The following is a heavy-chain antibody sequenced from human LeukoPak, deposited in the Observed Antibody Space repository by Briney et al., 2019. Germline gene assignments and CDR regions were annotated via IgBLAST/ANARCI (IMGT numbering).Heavy chain of an antibody. Sequence: SETLSLTCAVYGGSFSGYYWSWIRQPPGKGLEWIGEINHSGSTNYNPSLKSRVTISVDTSKNQFSLKLSSVTAADTAVYCCARGGLYCSSTSCYTGWFDPWGQGTLVTVSS. D-gene: IGHD2-2*02. CDR1: GGSFSGYY. CDR2: INHSGST. CDR3: ARGGLYCSSTSCYTGWFDP. V-gene: IGHV4-34*01. J-gene: IGHJ5*02.